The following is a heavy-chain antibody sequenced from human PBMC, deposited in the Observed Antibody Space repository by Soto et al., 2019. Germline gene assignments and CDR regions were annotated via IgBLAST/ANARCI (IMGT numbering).Heavy chain of an antibody. V-gene: IGHV1-69*01. CDR3: ARSQGSSTSLEIYYYYYYGMDV. CDR1: GGTFSSYA. J-gene: IGHJ6*02. CDR2: IIPISETT. D-gene: IGHD2-2*01. Sequence: QVQLVQSGAEVKKPGSSVKVSCKASGGTFSSYAISWVRQAPGQGLEWMGGIIPISETTNYSQKFQGRVTITADESKSTAYMELSSLRSEDTALYYCARSQGSSTSLEIYYYYYYGMDVWGQGTMVTVSS.